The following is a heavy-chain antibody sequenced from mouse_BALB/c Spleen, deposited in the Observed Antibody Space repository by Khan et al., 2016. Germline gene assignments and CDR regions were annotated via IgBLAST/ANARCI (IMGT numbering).Heavy chain of an antibody. CDR2: INPDSSTI. J-gene: IGHJ2*01. V-gene: IGHV4-1*02. CDR3: ARLRYYGYSDY. CDR1: GFDFSRYW. D-gene: IGHD1-1*01. Sequence: EVKRLESGGGLVQPGGSLKLSCAASGFDFSRYWMSWVRQAPGKGLEWIGEINPDSSTINYTPSLKDKFIISRDNAKNTLYLQMSKVRSEDTALYHCARLRYYGYSDYWSQGTTQPVSS.